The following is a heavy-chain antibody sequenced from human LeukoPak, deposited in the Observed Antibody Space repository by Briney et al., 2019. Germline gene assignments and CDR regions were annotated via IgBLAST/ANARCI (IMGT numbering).Heavy chain of an antibody. CDR2: IKKDGSEK. V-gene: IGHV3-7*01. J-gene: IGHJ6*03. Sequence: GGSLRLSCAASGFTLSSYWMSWVRQAPGKGREWVANIKKDGSEKYYVDSVKGRFTISRDNAKNSLYLQMNSLRAEDTAVYYCARDCSTYYDFWSAYFFFQAGANYYYYYMDVRGKGTTVTVSS. CDR1: GFTLSSYW. CDR3: ARDCSTYYDFWSAYFFFQAGANYYYYYMDV. D-gene: IGHD3-3*01.